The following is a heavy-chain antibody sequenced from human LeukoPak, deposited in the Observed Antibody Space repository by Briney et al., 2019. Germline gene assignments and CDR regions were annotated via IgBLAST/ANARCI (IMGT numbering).Heavy chain of an antibody. V-gene: IGHV4-4*09. Sequence: TSETLSLTCTVSGGSISSYYWSWIRQPPGKGLEWIGYIYTSGSTNYNPSLKSRVTISVDTSKNQFSLKLSSVTAADTAVYYCARLGRTWFDPWGQGTLVTVSS. CDR3: ARLGRTWFDP. CDR2: IYTSGST. CDR1: GGSISSYY. J-gene: IGHJ5*02.